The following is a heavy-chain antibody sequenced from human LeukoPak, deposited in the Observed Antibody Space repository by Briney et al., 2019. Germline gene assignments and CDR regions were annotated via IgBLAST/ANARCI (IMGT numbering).Heavy chain of an antibody. D-gene: IGHD3-22*01. J-gene: IGHJ4*02. CDR3: ARRTGTYYYDSSGYSPWRYYFDY. V-gene: IGHV4-61*02. CDR2: IYSSGST. CDR1: GGPINRGSYY. Sequence: SDPLSLTCTLSGGPINRGSYYCSWIRQPAGKGLECLGRIYSSGSTNYNPSLKSRVTISVDTSKNQFSLKLSSVTAADTAVFYCARRTGTYYYDSSGYSPWRYYFDYWGQGTLVTVSS.